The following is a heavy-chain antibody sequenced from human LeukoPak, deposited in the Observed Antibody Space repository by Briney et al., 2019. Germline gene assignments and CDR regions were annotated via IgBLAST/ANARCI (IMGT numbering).Heavy chain of an antibody. CDR3: ARGGSTDSIHSCGGNCYFLDY. CDR1: GYTFTGNH. Sequence: ASVKVSCKASGYTFTGNHMHWVRQAPGQGLEWMGWINPNSGGTNYAQKFQGRVIMTRDTSISTAYMELGRLGSDDTAVYNCARGGSTDSIHSCGGNCYFLDYWGQGTLVTVSS. V-gene: IGHV1-2*02. J-gene: IGHJ4*02. CDR2: INPNSGGT. D-gene: IGHD2-21*02.